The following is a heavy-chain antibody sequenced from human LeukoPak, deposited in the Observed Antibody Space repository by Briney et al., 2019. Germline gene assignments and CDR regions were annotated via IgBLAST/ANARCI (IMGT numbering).Heavy chain of an antibody. D-gene: IGHD1-26*01. V-gene: IGHV3-21*01. CDR2: ISSSSSYI. Sequence: AGGSLRLSCAASGFTFSSYSMNWVRQAPGKGLEWVSSISSSSSYIYYADSVKGRFTISRDNAKNSLYLQMNSLRAEDTAVYYCARDVQWELNYWGQGTLVTVSS. J-gene: IGHJ4*02. CDR3: ARDVQWELNY. CDR1: GFTFSSYS.